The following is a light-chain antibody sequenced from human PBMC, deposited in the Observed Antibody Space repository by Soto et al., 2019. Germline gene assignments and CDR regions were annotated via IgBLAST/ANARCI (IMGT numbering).Light chain of an antibody. CDR1: SSNVGGNT. V-gene: IGLV1-44*01. CDR2: SDN. CDR3: QSYDSTLSARYV. Sequence: QSVLTQPPSASGTPGQRVTISCSGSSSNVGGNTINWYQHLPGTAPKLLMYSDNQRPSGVPDRFSGSKSGTSASLAISRLQSEDEGDYYCQSYDSTLSARYVFGTGTKLTVL. J-gene: IGLJ1*01.